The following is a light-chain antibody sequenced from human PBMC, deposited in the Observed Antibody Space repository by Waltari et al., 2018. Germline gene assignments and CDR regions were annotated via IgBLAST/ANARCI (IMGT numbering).Light chain of an antibody. CDR2: GAS. CDR1: LSVGTY. V-gene: IGKV3-20*01. CDR3: QKYVNLPAT. Sequence: EIVLTQSPGPLPLSPGERATLPCRASLSVGTYLAWYQQNTGQAPRLLIYGASNRATGIPERFSGSGSGTDFSLTISRLEPGDFAVYYCQKYVNLPATFGQGTKVEIK. J-gene: IGKJ1*01.